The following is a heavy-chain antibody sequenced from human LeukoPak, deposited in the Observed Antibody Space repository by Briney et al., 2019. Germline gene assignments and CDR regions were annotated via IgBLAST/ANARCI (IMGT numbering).Heavy chain of an antibody. CDR2: IYYGGST. Sequence: SETLSLTCTVSGGSISSYYWSWIRQPPGKGLEWIGYIYYGGSTNYNPSLKSRVTISVDTSKNQFSLKLSSVTAADTAVYYCARASITYYYYYYMGVWGKGTTVTVSS. CDR1: GGSISSYY. D-gene: IGHD1-14*01. V-gene: IGHV4-59*01. CDR3: ARASITYYYYYYMGV. J-gene: IGHJ6*03.